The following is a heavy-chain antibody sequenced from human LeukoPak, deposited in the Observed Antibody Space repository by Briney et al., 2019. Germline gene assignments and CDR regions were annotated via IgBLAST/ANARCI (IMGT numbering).Heavy chain of an antibody. CDR2: INEDGSET. V-gene: IGHV3-7*01. J-gene: IGHJ4*02. CDR1: GFTFSDFY. CDR3: ARDFSGEFDY. Sequence: PGGSLRLSCAASGFTFSDFYMSWIRQAPGQGLEWVANINEDGSETYYVDSVMGRFTISRDNVRNSLYLQMDSLRVEDTATYYCARDFSGEFDYWGQGTLVTVST. D-gene: IGHD7-27*01.